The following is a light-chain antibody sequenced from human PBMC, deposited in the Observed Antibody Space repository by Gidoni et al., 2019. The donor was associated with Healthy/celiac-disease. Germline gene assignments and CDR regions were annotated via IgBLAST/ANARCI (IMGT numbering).Light chain of an antibody. V-gene: IGKV3-20*01. CDR2: GAS. Sequence: EIVLTQSPGTLSLSPGERATLSCRASQSVSSSYLAWYQQKPSQAPRLLIYGASSRATGIPDRFSGSGSGTDFTLTISRLEPEDFAVYYCQQYGSSRRTFGQGTKLEIK. CDR3: QQYGSSRRT. CDR1: QSVSSSY. J-gene: IGKJ2*01.